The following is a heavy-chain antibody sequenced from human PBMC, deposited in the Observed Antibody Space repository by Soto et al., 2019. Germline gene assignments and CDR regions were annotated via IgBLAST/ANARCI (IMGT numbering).Heavy chain of an antibody. V-gene: IGHV1-46*01. CDR3: ARAGVTMVRGVYYYGMDV. CDR1: GYTFTSYY. D-gene: IGHD3-10*01. CDR2: INPSGGST. Sequence: VKVSCKASGYTFTSYYMHWVRQAPGQGLEWMGIINPSGGSTSYAQKFQGRVTMTRDTSTSTVYMELSSLRSEDTAVYYCARAGVTMVRGVYYYGMDVWGQGTTVTVSS. J-gene: IGHJ6*02.